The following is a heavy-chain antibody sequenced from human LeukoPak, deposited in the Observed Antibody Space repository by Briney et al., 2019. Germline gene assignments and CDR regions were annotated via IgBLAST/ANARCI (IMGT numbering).Heavy chain of an antibody. D-gene: IGHD6-19*01. V-gene: IGHV3-23*01. CDR3: AKGFLGGTDQYFDS. CDR1: GSTFSSYA. Sequence: QPGGSLRLPCEASGSTFSSYAMNWVRQAPGKGLEWVSAIGSGGGSTDYADSVQGRFTISRDNSKSTLYLQMNSLRAEDTAVYYCAKGFLGGTDQYFDSWGQGTLVTVSS. J-gene: IGHJ4*02. CDR2: IGSGGGST.